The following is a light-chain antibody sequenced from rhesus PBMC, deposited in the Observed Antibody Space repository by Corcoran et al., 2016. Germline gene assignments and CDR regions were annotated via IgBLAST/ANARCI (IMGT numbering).Light chain of an antibody. V-gene: IGKV1-25*01. CDR2: EAY. CDR1: QGITND. Sequence: DIQMTQSPSSLSASVGDRVTITCRASQGITNDLAWYQQKPGETPKRLIYEAYSLQSGIPSRVSGSGSGTDFTLTISSLQPEDFATYYCQHYYSTPRTFGQGTKVEIK. J-gene: IGKJ1*01. CDR3: QHYYSTPRT.